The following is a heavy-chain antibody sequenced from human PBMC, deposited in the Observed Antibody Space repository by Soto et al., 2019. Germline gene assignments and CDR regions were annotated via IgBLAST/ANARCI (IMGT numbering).Heavy chain of an antibody. V-gene: IGHV4-59*01. J-gene: IGHJ4*02. CDR2: IYYSGST. CDR3: ARLTNWGSLSYFDY. CDR1: GGSISSYD. D-gene: IGHD7-27*01. Sequence: SETLSLTCTVSGGSISSYDGSWIRQPPGKGLEWIGYIYYSGSTNYNPSLKSRVTISVDTSKNQFSLKLSSVTAADTAVYYCARLTNWGSLSYFDYRGQRTLVTVSS.